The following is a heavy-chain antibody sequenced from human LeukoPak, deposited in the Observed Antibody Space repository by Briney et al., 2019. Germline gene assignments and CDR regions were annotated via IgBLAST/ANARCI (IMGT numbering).Heavy chain of an antibody. CDR2: ISGSGCST. D-gene: IGHD3-3*01. J-gene: IGHJ5*02. CDR1: GFTVSSNY. CDR3: AKDVVRRITIFGVPNQRGNWFDP. Sequence: GGSLRLSCAASGFTVSSNYMSWVRQAPGKGLEWVSAISGSGCSTYYADSVKGRFTISRDNSKNTLYLQMNSLRAEDTAVYYCAKDVVRRITIFGVPNQRGNWFDPWGQGTLVTVSS. V-gene: IGHV3-23*01.